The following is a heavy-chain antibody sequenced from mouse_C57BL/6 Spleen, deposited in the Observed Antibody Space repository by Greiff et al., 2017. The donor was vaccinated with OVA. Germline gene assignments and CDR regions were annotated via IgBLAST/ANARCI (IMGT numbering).Heavy chain of an antibody. J-gene: IGHJ1*03. V-gene: IGHV1-82*01. CDR2: IYPGDGDT. CDR1: GYAFSSSW. D-gene: IGHD1-1*01. Sequence: VQLQQSGPELVKPGASVKISCKASGYAFSSSWMNWVKQRPGKGLEWIGRIYPGDGDTNYNGKFKGKATLTADKSSSTAYMQLSSLTAEDSAVYFCARWDYGSSYGYWYFDVWGTGTTVTVSS. CDR3: ARWDYGSSYGYWYFDV.